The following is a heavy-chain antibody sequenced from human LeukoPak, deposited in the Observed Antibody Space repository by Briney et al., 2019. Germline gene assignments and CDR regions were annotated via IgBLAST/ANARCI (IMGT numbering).Heavy chain of an antibody. CDR3: ARKSIAAVEVLFDY. Sequence: PSETLSLTCTVSGGSISSSSYYWGWIRQPPGKGLEWIGSIYYSGSTYYNPSLKSRVTISVDTSKNQFSLKLSSVTAADTAVYYCARKSIAAVEVLFDYWGQGTLVTVSS. J-gene: IGHJ4*02. V-gene: IGHV4-39*01. CDR2: IYYSGST. CDR1: GGSISSSSYY. D-gene: IGHD6-13*01.